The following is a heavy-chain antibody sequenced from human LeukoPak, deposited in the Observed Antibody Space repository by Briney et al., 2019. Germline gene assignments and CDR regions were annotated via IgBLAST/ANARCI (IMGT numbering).Heavy chain of an antibody. J-gene: IGHJ3*02. CDR1: GYTLTELS. D-gene: IGHD3-22*01. Sequence: GASVKVSCKVSGYTLTELSMHWVRQAPGKGLEWMGGFDPEDGETIYAQKFQGRVTMTEDTSTDTAYMELSSLRSEDTAVYYCATADYDSSGYTFPLKDDAFDIWGQGTMVTVSS. CDR3: ATADYDSSGYTFPLKDDAFDI. CDR2: FDPEDGET. V-gene: IGHV1-24*01.